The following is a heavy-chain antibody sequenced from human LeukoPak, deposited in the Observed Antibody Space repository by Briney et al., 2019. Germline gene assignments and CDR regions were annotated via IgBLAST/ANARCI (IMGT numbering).Heavy chain of an antibody. D-gene: IGHD1-26*01. CDR2: ISYDGSNK. CDR1: GFTFSSYG. V-gene: IGHV3-30*18. Sequence: GGSLRLSCAASGFTFSSYGMHWVRQAPGKGLEWVAVISYDGSNKHYADSVKGRFTISRDNSKNTLYLQMNSLRAEDTAVYYCAKSPAMGSSPYYFDYWGQGTLVTVS. J-gene: IGHJ4*02. CDR3: AKSPAMGSSPYYFDY.